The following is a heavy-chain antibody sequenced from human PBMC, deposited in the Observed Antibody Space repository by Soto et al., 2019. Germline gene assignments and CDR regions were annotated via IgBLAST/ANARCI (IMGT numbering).Heavy chain of an antibody. CDR1: GFPFSSFA. J-gene: IGHJ4*02. Sequence: EVQLSESGGGLVQPGGSLRLSCAASGFPFSSFAMSWVRQAPGKGLEWVSAISGSGGSTYYADSVKGRFTISRDNSKNALDLQMNSLRAEDMAVYYCAKGTGAFWSGYPLYFDYWGQGTLVTLSS. V-gene: IGHV3-23*01. D-gene: IGHD3-3*01. CDR2: ISGSGGST. CDR3: AKGTGAFWSGYPLYFDY.